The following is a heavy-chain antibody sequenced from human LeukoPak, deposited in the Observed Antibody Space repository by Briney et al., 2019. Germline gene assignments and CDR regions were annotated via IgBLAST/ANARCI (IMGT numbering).Heavy chain of an antibody. V-gene: IGHV4-59*01. D-gene: IGHD4-17*01. Sequence: SETLSLTCTVSGASISRYYWNWIRQPPGKGLEWIGYIYYIGSTIYNPSLKKRVTISVDTSKNQFSLKLTSVTAADTANYYCARGLPDYGEYVGKDYWGQGILVTVSS. J-gene: IGHJ4*02. CDR1: GASISRYY. CDR2: IYYIGST. CDR3: ARGLPDYGEYVGKDY.